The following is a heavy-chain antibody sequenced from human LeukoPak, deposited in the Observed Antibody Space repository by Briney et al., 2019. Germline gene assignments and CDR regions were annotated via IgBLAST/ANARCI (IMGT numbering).Heavy chain of an antibody. J-gene: IGHJ4*02. CDR1: GASVSNHY. D-gene: IGHD5-12*01. Sequence: KSSGTLSLTCSVSGASVSNHYCTWIRQPPGKRLEWIGYAYYSGSTNYNASLKSRVTISVDTSKNQFSLRLNSVTAADTAVYYCAISYGGYVLDSWGQGTLVIVSS. CDR3: AISYGGYVLDS. V-gene: IGHV4-59*02. CDR2: AYYSGST.